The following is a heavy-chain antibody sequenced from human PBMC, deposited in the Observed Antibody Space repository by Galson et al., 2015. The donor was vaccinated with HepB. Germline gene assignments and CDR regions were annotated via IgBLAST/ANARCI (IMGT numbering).Heavy chain of an antibody. V-gene: IGHV1-69*10. CDR1: GGTFSSYA. Sequence: SVKVSCKASGGTFSSYAISWVRQAPGQGLEWMGGIIPIFGIANYAQKFQGRVTITADKSTSTAYMELSSLRSEDTAVYYCARGDHCSSTSCYTTPGDYGMDVWGQGTTVTVSS. D-gene: IGHD2-2*02. CDR3: ARGDHCSSTSCYTTPGDYGMDV. CDR2: IIPIFGIA. J-gene: IGHJ6*02.